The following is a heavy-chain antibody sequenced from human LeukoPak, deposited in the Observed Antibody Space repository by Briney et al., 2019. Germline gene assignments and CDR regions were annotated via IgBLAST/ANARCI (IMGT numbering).Heavy chain of an antibody. J-gene: IGHJ4*02. D-gene: IGHD3-22*01. CDR3: ARGDYYDSSGPRGPYYFDY. Sequence: PSETLSLTCTVSGGSISSYYWSWIRQPPGKGLEWIGYIYYSGSTNYNPSLKSRVTISVDTSKNQFSLKLSSVTAADTAVYYCARGDYYDSSGPRGPYYFDYWGQGTLVTVSS. V-gene: IGHV4-59*01. CDR2: IYYSGST. CDR1: GGSISSYY.